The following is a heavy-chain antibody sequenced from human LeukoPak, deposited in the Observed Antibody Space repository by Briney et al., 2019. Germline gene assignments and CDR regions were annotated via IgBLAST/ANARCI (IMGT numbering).Heavy chain of an antibody. D-gene: IGHD3-10*01. CDR3: ARAVTMVRGVIIRSVDY. J-gene: IGHJ4*02. CDR1: GYSISSGYY. V-gene: IGHV4-38-2*02. CDR2: IYHSGSI. Sequence: SETLSLTCTVSGYSISSGYYWGWIRQPPGKGLEWIGSIYHSGSIYYNPSLKSRVTISVDTSKNQFSLKLSSVTAADTAAYYCARAVTMVRGVIIRSVDYWGQGTLVTVSS.